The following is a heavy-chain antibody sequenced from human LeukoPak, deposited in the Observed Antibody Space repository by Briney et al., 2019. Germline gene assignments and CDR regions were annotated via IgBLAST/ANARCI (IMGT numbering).Heavy chain of an antibody. CDR3: GVRVRQIVGANYFDF. J-gene: IGHJ4*01. CDR2: ISYSGSS. V-gene: IGHV4-59*08. D-gene: IGHD1-26*01. CDR1: GDSFNNYY. Sequence: SETLTLTCTVSGDSFNNYYWNWIRQPPGKGLEWIGSISYSGSSKYNPSLQSRVTISLDTSKNQFSMLQSSVTAADMAVDYCGVRVRQIVGANYFDFWGQGTLVTVSS.